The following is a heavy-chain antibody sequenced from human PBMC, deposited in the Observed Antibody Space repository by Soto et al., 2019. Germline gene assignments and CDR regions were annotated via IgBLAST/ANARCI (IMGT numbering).Heavy chain of an antibody. CDR3: AKEPYSDFWSAYYHFDY. J-gene: IGHJ4*02. D-gene: IGHD3-3*01. CDR2: ISGSGGSA. CDR1: GFTFGSHA. V-gene: IGHV3-23*01. Sequence: EVQLLESGGGLVQPGGSLRLSCAASGFTFGSHAMIWVRQAPGKGLEWVSAISGSGGSAYYADSVKGRFTISRDNSINTLYLPMNSLRAEDTALYYCAKEPYSDFWSAYYHFDYWGQGTLVTVSS.